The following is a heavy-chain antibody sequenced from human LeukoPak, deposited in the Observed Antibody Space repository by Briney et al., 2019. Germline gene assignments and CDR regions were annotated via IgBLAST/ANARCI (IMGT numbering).Heavy chain of an antibody. V-gene: IGHV3-7*04. J-gene: IGHJ4*02. CDR3: ARDKYFDSTTYYPRFDY. Sequence: GGSLRLSCAASGFTFSSYWMSWVRQAPGKGLEWVANIKQDGGEKYYVDSVEGRFTISRDNAKTSLYLQMTSLRAEDTAVYYCARDKYFDSTTYYPRFDYWGQGIPVTVSS. D-gene: IGHD3-22*01. CDR2: IKQDGGEK. CDR1: GFTFSSYW.